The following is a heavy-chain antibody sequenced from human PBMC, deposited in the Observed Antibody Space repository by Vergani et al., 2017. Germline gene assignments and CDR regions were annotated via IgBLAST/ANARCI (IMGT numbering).Heavy chain of an antibody. J-gene: IGHJ3*02. D-gene: IGHD3-3*01. Sequence: QVQLVESGGGLVKPGGSLRLSCAASGFTFNDYYMSWIRQAPGKGLEWVSYISSSGSTIYYADSVKGRFTIARDNAKNSLYLQMNSLRAEDTAVYYCARIHDFWSGSYWDAFDIWGQGTMVTVSS. CDR1: GFTFNDYY. CDR2: ISSSGSTI. V-gene: IGHV3-11*01. CDR3: ARIHDFWSGSYWDAFDI.